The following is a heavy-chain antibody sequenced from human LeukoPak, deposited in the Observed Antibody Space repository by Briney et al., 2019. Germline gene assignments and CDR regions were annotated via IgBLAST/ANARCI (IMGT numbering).Heavy chain of an antibody. V-gene: IGHV3-21*01. Sequence: GGSLRLSCAASGFTFSSYSMNWVRQAPGKGLEWVSSISSSSSYIYYADSVKGRFTISRDNAKNSLYLQMNSLRAEDTAVYYCARVGDSSGYYSSYWGQGTLVTVSS. J-gene: IGHJ4*02. CDR2: ISSSSSYI. CDR3: ARVGDSSGYYSSY. CDR1: GFTFSSYS. D-gene: IGHD3-22*01.